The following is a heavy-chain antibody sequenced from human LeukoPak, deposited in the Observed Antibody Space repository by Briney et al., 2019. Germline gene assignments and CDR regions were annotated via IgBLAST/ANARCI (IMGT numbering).Heavy chain of an antibody. D-gene: IGHD1-26*01. CDR1: GYIFTNYG. CDR3: ARGLGGSGSYFLTFDY. V-gene: IGHV1-18*01. Sequence: ASVKVSCKASGYIFTNYGLNWVRQAPGQGLEWMGWISAYNNNTKYAQKFQGRVTMTTDTSTNTAYMELRSLRSDDTAVYYCARGLGGSGSYFLTFDYWGQGTLVTVSS. J-gene: IGHJ4*02. CDR2: ISAYNNNT.